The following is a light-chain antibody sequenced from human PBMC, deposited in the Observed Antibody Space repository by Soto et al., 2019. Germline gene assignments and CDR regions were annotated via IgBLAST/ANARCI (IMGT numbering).Light chain of an antibody. CDR3: QSYDNSLSGSYV. Sequence: QSALTQPASVSGSPGQSITISCTGTSSDVVNDLLVSWYQQQPGKAPKLLIYGNTNRPSGVPDRFSASKSGTSASLAITGLQPEDEADYYCQSYDNSLSGSYVFGTGTKLTVL. CDR1: SSDVVNDLL. J-gene: IGLJ1*01. CDR2: GNT. V-gene: IGLV1-40*01.